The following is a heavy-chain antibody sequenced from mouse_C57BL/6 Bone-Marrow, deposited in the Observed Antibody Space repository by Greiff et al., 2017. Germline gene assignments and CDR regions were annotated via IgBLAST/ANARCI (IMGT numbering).Heavy chain of an antibody. CDR2: IYPRDGST. V-gene: IGHV1-85*01. Sequence: QVQLKESGPELVKPGASVKLSCKASGYTFTSYDINWVKQRPGQGLEWIGWIYPRDGSTKYNEKFKGKATLTVDTSSSTAYMELHSLTSEDSAVYFCAREELIYYYGSSYENYRGQGTTLTVSS. J-gene: IGHJ2*01. D-gene: IGHD1-1*01. CDR3: AREELIYYYGSSYENY. CDR1: GYTFTSYD.